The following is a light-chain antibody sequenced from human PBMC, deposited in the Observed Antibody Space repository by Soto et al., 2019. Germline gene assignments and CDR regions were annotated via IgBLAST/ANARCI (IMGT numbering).Light chain of an antibody. J-gene: IGKJ1*01. Sequence: QSPATLSLSPGERATLSCRASQSVSRYLAWYQQKPGQAPRLLIYGASTRATGIPARFSGSGSGTEFTLTISSLQSEDFAVYYCQQYNNWPRTFGQGTKVDIK. CDR1: QSVSRY. V-gene: IGKV3-15*01. CDR2: GAS. CDR3: QQYNNWPRT.